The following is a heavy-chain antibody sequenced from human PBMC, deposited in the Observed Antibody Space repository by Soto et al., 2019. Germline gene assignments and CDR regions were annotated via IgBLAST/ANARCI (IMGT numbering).Heavy chain of an antibody. V-gene: IGHV3-7*01. CDR1: GFTFSNYW. J-gene: IGHJ1*01. CDR3: ASAPHIGP. Sequence: GGSLRLSCAASGFTFSNYWMSWVRQAPGKGLEWVANIKEDGSERNYVDSVKGRFTISRDNAENSLYLQMNSLRAEDTAVYYCASAPHIGPWGQGTLVTVSS. D-gene: IGHD3-3*01. CDR2: IKEDGSER.